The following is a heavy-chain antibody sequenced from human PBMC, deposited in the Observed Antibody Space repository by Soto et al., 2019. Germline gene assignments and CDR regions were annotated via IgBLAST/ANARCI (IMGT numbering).Heavy chain of an antibody. D-gene: IGHD6-19*01. CDR1: GYSISIGYY. CDR3: ARDDSSGWLGDYYYGMDV. Sequence: SETLSLTCAVSGYSISIGYYCGCIRQPPGKGLEWIGSIYHSGSTYYNPSLKSRVTISVDTSKNQFSLKLSSVTAADTAVYYCARDDSSGWLGDYYYGMDVWGQGTTVTSP. CDR2: IYHSGST. J-gene: IGHJ6*02. V-gene: IGHV4-38-2*01.